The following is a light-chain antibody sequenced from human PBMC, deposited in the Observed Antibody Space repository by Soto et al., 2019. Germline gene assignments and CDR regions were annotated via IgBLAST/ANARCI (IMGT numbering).Light chain of an antibody. CDR3: MQSSQFRS. J-gene: IGKJ1*01. Sequence: DIVLTQSPLRIAVTPGRPASFSCESSESLLHSDRNTYLSWLHQRPGQPPRLLIYQISERFSGVTDRFSGSGAGTNFTLSISRVGVEDVGTFFCMQSSQFRSFGQGTKVEIK. CDR2: QIS. V-gene: IGKV2-24*01. CDR1: ESLLHSDRNTY.